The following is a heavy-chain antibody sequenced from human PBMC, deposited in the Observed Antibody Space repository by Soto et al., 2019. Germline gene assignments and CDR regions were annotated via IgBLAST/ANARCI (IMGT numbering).Heavy chain of an antibody. CDR1: GYTFTNYA. J-gene: IGHJ4*02. D-gene: IGHD3-22*01. Sequence: QVPLVQSGAEVKQPGASVKVSCKASGYTFTNYAMHWVRQAPGQRLEWMGWINAGNGNTKYSQQFQGRVTITRDTSASTAYMELSSLRSEDTAVYYCARSSGYYYLEYWGQGTLVTVSS. V-gene: IGHV1-3*01. CDR2: INAGNGNT. CDR3: ARSSGYYYLEY.